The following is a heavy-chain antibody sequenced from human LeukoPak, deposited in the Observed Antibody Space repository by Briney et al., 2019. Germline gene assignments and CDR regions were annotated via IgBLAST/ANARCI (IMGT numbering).Heavy chain of an antibody. CDR3: ATGTDVLRYFVWFDP. D-gene: IGHD3-9*01. V-gene: IGHV4-39*01. Sequence: SETLSLTCTVSGGSISSSSYYWGWIRQPPGKGLEWIGSIYYSGSTYYNPSLKSRVTISVDTSKNQFSLKLSSVTAADTAVYYCATGTDVLRYFVWFDPWGQGTLVTVSS. CDR2: IYYSGST. J-gene: IGHJ5*02. CDR1: GGSISSSSYY.